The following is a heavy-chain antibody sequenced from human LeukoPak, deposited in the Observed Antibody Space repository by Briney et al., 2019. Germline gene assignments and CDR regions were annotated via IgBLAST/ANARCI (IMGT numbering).Heavy chain of an antibody. Sequence: GGSLRLSCAASGFTVSSNYMSWVRQAPGKGLEWVSVIYSGGSTYYADSVKGRFTISRDNSKNTLYLQMNSLRAEDTAVYYCARDLPKPHSDTAMPLAYYYGMDVWGQGTTVTVSS. CDR3: ARDLPKPHSDTAMPLAYYYGMDV. J-gene: IGHJ6*02. CDR1: GFTVSSNY. V-gene: IGHV3-66*01. CDR2: IYSGGST. D-gene: IGHD5-18*01.